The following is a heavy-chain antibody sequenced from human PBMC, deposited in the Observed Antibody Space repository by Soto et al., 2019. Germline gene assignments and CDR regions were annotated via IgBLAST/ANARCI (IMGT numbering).Heavy chain of an antibody. J-gene: IGHJ6*02. CDR3: ARTGITMPFSPGV. CDR1: GGSISSGGYS. D-gene: IGHD3-10*01. CDR2: IYHSGST. Sequence: QLQLQESGSGLVKPSQTLSLTCAVSGGSISSGGYSWSWIRQPPGKGLEWIGYIYHSGSTYYNPCLKSRVTISVDRSKNQFSLKLSSVTAADTAVYYCARTGITMPFSPGVWGQGTTVTVSS. V-gene: IGHV4-30-2*01.